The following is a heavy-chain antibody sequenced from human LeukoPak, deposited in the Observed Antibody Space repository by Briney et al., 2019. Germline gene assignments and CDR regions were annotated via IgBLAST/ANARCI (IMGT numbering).Heavy chain of an antibody. Sequence: GASVKVSCKASGYTFTSSDINWVRQAAGQGLEGMGWINPNRGRTGYAQKFQGRVTMTANTSINTAYMELSSLRFDDTAVYYCARGRSGLAAAGTYDYWGQGTLITVSS. V-gene: IGHV1-8*01. CDR3: ARGRSGLAAAGTYDY. CDR2: INPNRGRT. J-gene: IGHJ4*02. CDR1: GYTFTSSD. D-gene: IGHD6-13*01.